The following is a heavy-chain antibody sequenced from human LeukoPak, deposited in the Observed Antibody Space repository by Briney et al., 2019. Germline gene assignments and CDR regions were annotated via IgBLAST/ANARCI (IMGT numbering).Heavy chain of an antibody. V-gene: IGHV1-69*13. CDR2: IIPIFGTA. J-gene: IGHJ6*03. CDR1: GGTFSSYA. D-gene: IGHD3-10*01. Sequence: SVKVSCKASGGTFSSYAISWVRQAPGQGLEWIGGIIPIFGTANYAQKFQGRVTITADESTSTAYMELSSLRSEDTAVYYCARGSGSYYNPSYYYYYMDVWGKGTTVTVSS. CDR3: ARGSGSYYNPSYYYYYMDV.